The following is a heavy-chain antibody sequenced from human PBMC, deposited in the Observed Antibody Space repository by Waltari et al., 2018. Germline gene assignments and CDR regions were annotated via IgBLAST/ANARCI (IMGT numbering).Heavy chain of an antibody. CDR1: GFTVSSNY. J-gene: IGHJ3*02. CDR2: IYSGGST. V-gene: IGHV3-53*01. CDR3: ARDSSGYVDAFDI. D-gene: IGHD3-22*01. Sequence: EVQLVESGGGLIQPGGSLRLSCAASGFTVSSNYMSWVRQAPGKGLEWVSVIYSGGSTYYADSVKGRFTISRDNSKNTLYLQMNSLRAEDTAVYYCARDSSGYVDAFDIWGQGTMVTVSS.